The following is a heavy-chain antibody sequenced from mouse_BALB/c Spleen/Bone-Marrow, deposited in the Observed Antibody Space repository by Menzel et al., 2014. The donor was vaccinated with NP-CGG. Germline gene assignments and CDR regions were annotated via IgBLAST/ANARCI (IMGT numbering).Heavy chain of an antibody. D-gene: IGHD2-4*01. CDR1: GYSFTNYW. Sequence: VQLQQSGAELVRPGASVKLSCKASGYSFTNYWMNWMKQRPGQGLEWIGMIHPSDSETRLNQKFKDKATLTVDKSSSTAYMQLSSPTSKDSAVYYCASDDCDGSWFAYWGQGTLVTVSA. V-gene: IGHV1-74*01. CDR2: IHPSDSET. J-gene: IGHJ3*01. CDR3: ASDDCDGSWFAY.